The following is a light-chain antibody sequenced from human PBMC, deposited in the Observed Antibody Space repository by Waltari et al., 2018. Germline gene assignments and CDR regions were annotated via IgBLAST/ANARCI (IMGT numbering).Light chain of an antibody. Sequence: SSEVTQDPSVSVALGQTVRITCQGDILRSHFASWYQQMPGQAPILVIYGQNARPSGIPDRFSGSASGDTASLTITGVQAEDEADYYCNCRDTSGNHYVFEPGTKVTVL. CDR1: ILRSHF. J-gene: IGLJ1*01. V-gene: IGLV3-19*01. CDR2: GQN. CDR3: NCRDTSGNHYV.